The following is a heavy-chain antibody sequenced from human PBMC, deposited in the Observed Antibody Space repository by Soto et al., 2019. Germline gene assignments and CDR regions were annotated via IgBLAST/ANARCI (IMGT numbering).Heavy chain of an antibody. Sequence: SETLSLTCTVSGGSISSYYWSWIRQPPGKGLEWIGYIYYSGITDYNPSLKSRVTISVDTSKSQFSLKLSSLTAADTAVYYCARGGGVYYFDNWSQGTLVTVSS. J-gene: IGHJ4*02. CDR1: GGSISSYY. V-gene: IGHV4-59*01. D-gene: IGHD2-8*02. CDR2: IYYSGIT. CDR3: ARGGGVYYFDN.